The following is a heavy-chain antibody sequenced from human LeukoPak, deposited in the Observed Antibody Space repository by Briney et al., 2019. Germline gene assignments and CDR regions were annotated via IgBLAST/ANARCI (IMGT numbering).Heavy chain of an antibody. CDR2: ISWDGDTT. V-gene: IGHV3-43*01. CDR1: GFTFDDFG. J-gene: IGHJ4*02. Sequence: GGSLRLSCAASGFTFDDFGMHWVRQPPGKGLEWVALISWDGDTTYYADSVKGRFTISRDNSKNYMYLEMKSLKNEDTALYYCAKDVHTVVVPAATQFDFWGQGTLVTVSS. D-gene: IGHD2-2*01. CDR3: AKDVHTVVVPAATQFDF.